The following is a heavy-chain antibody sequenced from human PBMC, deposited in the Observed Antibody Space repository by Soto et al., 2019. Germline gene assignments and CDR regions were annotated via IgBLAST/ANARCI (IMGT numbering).Heavy chain of an antibody. CDR2: ISNNGGST. Sequence: VGSPRLSCGASGFIFSRFAMGWVRPAPGKGLEWVSTISNNGGSTYSADSVKGRLTISRDNSKNTLYLQMNSLRAEDTAVYYCAKDPDISGWHQTDLAYWGQGILVTLFS. CDR1: GFIFSRFA. V-gene: IGHV3-23*01. CDR3: AKDPDISGWHQTDLAY. J-gene: IGHJ4*02. D-gene: IGHD6-19*01.